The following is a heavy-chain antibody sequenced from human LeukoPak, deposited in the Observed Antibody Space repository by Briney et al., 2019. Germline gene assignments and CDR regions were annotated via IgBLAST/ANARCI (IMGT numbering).Heavy chain of an antibody. CDR1: GFTFSNYW. CDR3: ARDRLGLRLDAFDI. Sequence: GGSLRLSCAASGFTFSNYWMSWVRQAPGKGLEWVANIKQDGSEKYYVDSVKGRFTISRDNAKNSLYLQMNSLRAEDTAVYYCARDRLGLRLDAFDIWGQGTMVTVSS. CDR2: IKQDGSEK. V-gene: IGHV3-7*01. D-gene: IGHD5-12*01. J-gene: IGHJ3*02.